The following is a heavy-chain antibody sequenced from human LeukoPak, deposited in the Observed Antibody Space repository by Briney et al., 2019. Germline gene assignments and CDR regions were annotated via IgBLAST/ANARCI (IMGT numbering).Heavy chain of an antibody. V-gene: IGHV1-69*13. CDR1: GYTFTSYA. CDR2: IIPIFGTA. Sequence: GASVKVSCKASGYTFTSYAISWVRQAPGQGLEWMGGIIPIFGTANYAQKFQGRVTITADESTSTAYMELSSLRSEDTAVYYCARDDCSSTSCPGDFDYWGQGTLVTVSS. CDR3: ARDDCSSTSCPGDFDY. J-gene: IGHJ4*02. D-gene: IGHD2-2*01.